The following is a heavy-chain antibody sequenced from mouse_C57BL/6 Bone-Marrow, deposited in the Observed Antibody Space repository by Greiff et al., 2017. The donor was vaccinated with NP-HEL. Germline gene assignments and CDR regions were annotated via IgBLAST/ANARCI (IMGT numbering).Heavy chain of an antibody. CDR3: ARRYDYDRYFDY. J-gene: IGHJ2*01. CDR1: GYTFTSYG. D-gene: IGHD2-4*01. CDR2: IYPRSGNT. V-gene: IGHV1-81*01. Sequence: VKLMESGAELARPGASVKLSCKASGYTFTSYGISWVKQRTGQGLEWIGEIYPRSGNTYYNEKFKGKATLTADKSSSTAYMELRSLTSEDSAVYFCARRYDYDRYFDYWGQGTTLTVSS.